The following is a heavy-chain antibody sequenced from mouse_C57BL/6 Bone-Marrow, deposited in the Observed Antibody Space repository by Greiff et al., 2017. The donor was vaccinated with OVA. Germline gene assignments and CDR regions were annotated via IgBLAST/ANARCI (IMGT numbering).Heavy chain of an antibody. CDR2: IYPGDGDT. J-gene: IGHJ2*01. V-gene: IGHV1-82*01. CDR1: GYAFSSYW. Sequence: QVQLQQSGPELVKPGASVKISCKASGYAFSSYWMNWVKQRPGKGLEWIGRIYPGDGDTNYNGKFKGKATLTADKSSSTAYMQLSSLTSEDSAVYFCARGPSSYYYVDYWGQGTTLTVSS. CDR3: ARGPSSYYYVDY. D-gene: IGHD1-1*01.